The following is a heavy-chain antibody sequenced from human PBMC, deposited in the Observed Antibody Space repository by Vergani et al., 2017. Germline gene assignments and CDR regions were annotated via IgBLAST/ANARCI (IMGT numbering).Heavy chain of an antibody. V-gene: IGHV3-11*05. CDR2: ITTSSSYT. CDR3: AKDRGVGATTEYFQH. D-gene: IGHD1-26*01. Sequence: QVQVVESGGGLVKPGGSLRLSCAASGFTFSDYYMTWIRQAPGKGLEWVSYITTSSSYTDYADSMKGRFTISRDNAKNSLYLQMNSLRAEDTAVYYCAKDRGVGATTEYFQHWGQGTLVTVSP. CDR1: GFTFSDYY. J-gene: IGHJ1*01.